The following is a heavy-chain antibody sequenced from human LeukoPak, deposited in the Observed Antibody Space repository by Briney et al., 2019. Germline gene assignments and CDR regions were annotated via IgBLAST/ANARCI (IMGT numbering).Heavy chain of an antibody. CDR1: GFTFSSYG. Sequence: PGGSLRLSCAASGFTFSSYGMHWVRQAPGKGLEWVAVISYDGSNKYYADSVKGRFTISRDNSKNTLYLQTNSLRAEDTAVYYCAKSRGKTMIVLGYWGQGTLVTVSS. D-gene: IGHD3-22*01. V-gene: IGHV3-30*18. CDR2: ISYDGSNK. CDR3: AKSRGKTMIVLGY. J-gene: IGHJ4*02.